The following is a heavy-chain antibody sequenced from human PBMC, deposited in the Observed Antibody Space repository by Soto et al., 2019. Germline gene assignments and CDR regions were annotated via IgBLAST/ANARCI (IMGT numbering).Heavy chain of an antibody. CDR1: GGSISSGGYS. D-gene: IGHD3-22*01. J-gene: IGHJ4*02. CDR2: IYHSGST. CDR3: ARGSYDSSGYYDY. V-gene: IGHV4-30-2*01. Sequence: SETLSLTCSVSGGSISSGGYSWSWIRQPPGKGLEWIGYIYHSGSTYYNPSLKSRVTISVDRSKNQFSLKLSSVTAADTAVYYCARGSYDSSGYYDYWGQGTLVTVSS.